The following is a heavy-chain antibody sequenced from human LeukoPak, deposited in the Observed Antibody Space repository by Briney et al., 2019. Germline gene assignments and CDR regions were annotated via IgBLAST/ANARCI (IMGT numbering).Heavy chain of an antibody. CDR1: GFTFSDYY. J-gene: IGHJ4*02. D-gene: IGHD2-15*01. V-gene: IGHV3-11*03. Sequence: GGSLRLSCEASGFTFSDYYMSWIRQAPGKGLEWVSYISGSSHYTNYADSVKGRFTISRDNSKKSLYLQMSSLRAEDTAVFYCARTYCSGGSCCLDYRGQGTLATVSS. CDR3: ARTYCSGGSCCLDY. CDR2: ISGSSHYT.